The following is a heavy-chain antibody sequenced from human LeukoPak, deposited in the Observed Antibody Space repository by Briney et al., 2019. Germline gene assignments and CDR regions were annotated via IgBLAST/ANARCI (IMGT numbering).Heavy chain of an antibody. Sequence: SETLSLTCTVSGGSISSYYWSWIRQPPGKGLEWIGYIYYSGSTNYNPSLKSRVTISVDTSKNQFSLKLSSVTAADTAVYYCARAVPYYYYMDVWGKGTTVTISS. J-gene: IGHJ6*03. CDR3: ARAVPYYYYMDV. CDR2: IYYSGST. CDR1: GGSISSYY. V-gene: IGHV4-59*01.